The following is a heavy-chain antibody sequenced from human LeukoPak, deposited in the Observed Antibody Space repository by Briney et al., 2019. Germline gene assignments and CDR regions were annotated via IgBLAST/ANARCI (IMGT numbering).Heavy chain of an antibody. D-gene: IGHD3-16*01. V-gene: IGHV1-2*02. J-gene: IGHJ3*02. CDR2: INPNSGDT. CDR1: GYRFTAYS. Sequence: ASVKVSCRASGYRFTAYSMHWVRQAPGLGLEWMGWINPNSGDTKNAQNYQGRITMTRDTSISTVYMELTSLRSDDTAVFYCARASGGGQTSFDIWGQGTVVTVSS. CDR3: ARASGGGQTSFDI.